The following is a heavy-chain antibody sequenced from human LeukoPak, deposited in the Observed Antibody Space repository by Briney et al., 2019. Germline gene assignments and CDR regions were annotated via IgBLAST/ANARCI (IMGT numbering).Heavy chain of an antibody. CDR1: GFTFSSYA. V-gene: IGHV3-23*01. CDR3: ARWDYYDSSGYYQPYYFDY. CDR2: ISASGGST. J-gene: IGHJ4*02. Sequence: GSLRLSCAASGFTFSSYAMSWVRQAPGKGLEWVSGISASGGSTNYADSLKGRFTISRDNSKNTLYLQMNGLRAEDTAVYYCARWDYYDSSGYYQPYYFDYWGQGTLVTVSS. D-gene: IGHD3-22*01.